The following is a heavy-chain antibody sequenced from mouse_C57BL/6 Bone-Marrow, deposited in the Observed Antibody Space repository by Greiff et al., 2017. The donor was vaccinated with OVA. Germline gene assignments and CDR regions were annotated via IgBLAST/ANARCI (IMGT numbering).Heavy chain of an antibody. Sequence: EVQLQQSGPELVKPGASVKIPCKASGYTFTDYNMDWVKQSHGKSLEWIGDINPNNGGTIYNQKFKGKATLTVDKSSSTAYMELRSLTSEDTAVYYCARRPLWLRRGNCDYWGQGTTLTVSS. CDR2: INPNNGGT. J-gene: IGHJ2*01. CDR3: ARRPLWLRRGNCDY. D-gene: IGHD2-2*01. CDR1: GYTFTDYN. V-gene: IGHV1-18*01.